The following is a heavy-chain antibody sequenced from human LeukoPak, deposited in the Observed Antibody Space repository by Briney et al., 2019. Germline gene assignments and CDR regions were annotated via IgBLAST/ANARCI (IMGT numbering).Heavy chain of an antibody. Sequence: ASVKVSCKASGYTFTGYYMHWVRQAPGQGLEWMGRINPNSGGTNYAQKFQGRVTMTRDTSISTAYMELSRLRSDDTAVYYCARGRILNSIAAAGTLYWGQGTLVTVSS. J-gene: IGHJ4*02. CDR2: INPNSGGT. CDR1: GYTFTGYY. D-gene: IGHD6-13*01. V-gene: IGHV1-2*06. CDR3: ARGRILNSIAAAGTLY.